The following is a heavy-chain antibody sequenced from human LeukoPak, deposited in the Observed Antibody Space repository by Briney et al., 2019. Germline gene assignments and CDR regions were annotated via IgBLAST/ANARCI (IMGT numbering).Heavy chain of an antibody. J-gene: IGHJ4*02. CDR3: ARGVGSSGLLVY. CDR1: GFTFSSYW. V-gene: IGHV3-74*01. D-gene: IGHD6-19*01. Sequence: QPGGSLRLSCAASGFTFSSYWMHWVRQAPGKGLVWVSHINSEGSSTTYADSVKGRFTISRDNAKNTVYLQMNSLRAEDTAVYYCARGVGSSGLLVYWGQGTLVTVSS. CDR2: INSEGSST.